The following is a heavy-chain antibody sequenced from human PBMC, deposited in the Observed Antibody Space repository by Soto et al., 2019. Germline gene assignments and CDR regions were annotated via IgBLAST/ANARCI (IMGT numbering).Heavy chain of an antibody. CDR2: INHSGST. Sequence: SETLSLTCAVDGGSCSGYYWSWIRQPPGKGLEWIGEINHSGSTNYNPSLKSRVTISVDTSKNQFSLKLSSVTAADTAVYYCASGERDAFDIWGQGTMVTVSS. CDR3: ASGERDAFDI. CDR1: GGSCSGYY. V-gene: IGHV4-34*01. J-gene: IGHJ3*02.